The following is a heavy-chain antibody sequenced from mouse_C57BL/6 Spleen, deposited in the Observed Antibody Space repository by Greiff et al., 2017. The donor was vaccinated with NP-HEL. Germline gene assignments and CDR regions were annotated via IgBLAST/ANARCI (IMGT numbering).Heavy chain of an antibody. D-gene: IGHD2-3*01. CDR1: GFTFSDYY. CDR3: ARGGWLLPLWYFDV. CDR2: INYDGSST. J-gene: IGHJ1*03. V-gene: IGHV5-16*01. Sequence: EVHLVESEGGLVQPGSSMKLSCTASGFTFSDYYMAWVRQVPEKGLEWVANINYDGSSTYYLDSFKSRFIISRDNAKNILYLQMSRLKSEDTATYDCARGGWLLPLWYFDVWGTGTTVTVSS.